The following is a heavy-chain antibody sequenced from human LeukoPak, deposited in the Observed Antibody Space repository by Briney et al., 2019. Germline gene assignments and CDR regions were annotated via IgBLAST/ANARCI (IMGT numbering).Heavy chain of an antibody. Sequence: PGGSLRLSCAVSGFTFTYYGMNWVRQAPGKGLQWVSYISSNSRTVEYADSVKGRFTISRDNAKNSLYLQMNRLSPEDAAVYYCAKAPVTTCRGAFCYPFDYWGLGTLVTVSS. CDR1: GFTFTYYG. CDR3: AKAPVTTCRGAFCYPFDY. V-gene: IGHV3-48*01. D-gene: IGHD2-15*01. J-gene: IGHJ4*02. CDR2: ISSNSRTV.